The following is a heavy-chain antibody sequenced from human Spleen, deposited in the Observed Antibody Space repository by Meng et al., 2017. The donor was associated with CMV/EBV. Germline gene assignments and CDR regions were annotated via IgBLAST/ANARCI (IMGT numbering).Heavy chain of an antibody. CDR1: GGSISSYY. J-gene: IGHJ3*02. CDR3: ARGLAAMPGGAFDI. CDR2: IYYSGST. V-gene: IGHV4-59*01. D-gene: IGHD2-2*01. Sequence: GSLRLSCTVSGGSISSYYWSWIRQPPGKGLEWIGYIYYSGSTNYNPSLKSRVTISVDTSKNQFSLKLSSVTAADTAVYYCARGLAAMPGGAFDIWGQGTMVTVSS.